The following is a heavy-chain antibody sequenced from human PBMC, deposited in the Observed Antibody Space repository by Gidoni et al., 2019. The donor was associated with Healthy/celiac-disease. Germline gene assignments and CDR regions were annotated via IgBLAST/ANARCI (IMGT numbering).Heavy chain of an antibody. CDR3: ANLAVAGNTEVDY. V-gene: IGHV3-30*18. J-gene: IGHJ4*02. Sequence: QVQLVESGGGVVQPGRSLGPSCAASGFTFSSYGMHWVRQAPGKGLEWVAVIAYDGSNKYYADSVKGRFTISRDNSKNTLYLQMNSLRAEDTAVYYCANLAVAGNTEVDYWGQGTLVTVSS. CDR2: IAYDGSNK. CDR1: GFTFSSYG. D-gene: IGHD6-19*01.